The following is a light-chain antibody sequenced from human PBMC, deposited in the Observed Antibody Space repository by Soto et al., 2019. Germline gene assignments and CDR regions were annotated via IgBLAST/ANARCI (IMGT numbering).Light chain of an antibody. CDR1: QSVSSY. J-gene: IGKJ2*01. CDR2: DAS. CDR3: LQRTNSMYT. Sequence: EIVLTQSPATLSLSPGERATLSCRASQSVSSYLAWYQQKPGQAPRLLIYDASNRATGIPARFSGSGSGTDLTLTISSLEPEDFAVYYCLQRTNSMYTVGQGTKLEIK. V-gene: IGKV3-11*01.